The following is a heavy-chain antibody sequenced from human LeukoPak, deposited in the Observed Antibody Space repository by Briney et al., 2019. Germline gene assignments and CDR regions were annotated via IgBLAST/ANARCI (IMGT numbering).Heavy chain of an antibody. J-gene: IGHJ4*02. Sequence: QPGGSLRLSCSASGFTFNNYGMSWVRQAPGKGLEWVSSISGSGDSTYYADSVKDRFTISRDNAKNSLYLQMNSLRAEDTAVYYCARTLYYYDSSGIGYWGQGTLVTVSS. D-gene: IGHD3-22*01. V-gene: IGHV3-23*01. CDR3: ARTLYYYDSSGIGY. CDR1: GFTFNNYG. CDR2: ISGSGDST.